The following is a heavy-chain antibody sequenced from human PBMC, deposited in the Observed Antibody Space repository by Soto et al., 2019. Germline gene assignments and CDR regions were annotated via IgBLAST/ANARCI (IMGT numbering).Heavy chain of an antibody. J-gene: IGHJ6*02. CDR3: ARGQDIVATINAYYYYGMDV. CDR1: GGTFSSYA. D-gene: IGHD5-12*01. Sequence: SVKVSCKASGGTFSSYAISWVRQAPGQGLEWMGGIIPIFGTANYAQKFQGRVTITADESTSTAYMELSSLRYEDTAVYYCARGQDIVATINAYYYYGMDVWGQGTTVTVSS. V-gene: IGHV1-69*13. CDR2: IIPIFGTA.